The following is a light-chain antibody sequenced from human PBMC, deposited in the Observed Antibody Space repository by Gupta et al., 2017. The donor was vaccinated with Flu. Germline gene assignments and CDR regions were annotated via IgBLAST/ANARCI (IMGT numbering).Light chain of an antibody. CDR2: KDS. J-gene: IGLJ1*01. CDR3: QAWDSSIYV. CDR1: KLGDKY. V-gene: IGLV3-1*01. Sequence: SYERTQPPSVSVSPGQTASITCSGDKLGDKYACWYQQKPGQSPVLVIYKDSNRTSGTRERFSGSTSGTTATLTISGTQARDDDDYYCQAWDSSIYVFGTGTKVTVL.